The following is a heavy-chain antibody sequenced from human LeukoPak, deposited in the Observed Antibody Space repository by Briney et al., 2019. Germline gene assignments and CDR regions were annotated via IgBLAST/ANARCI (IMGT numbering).Heavy chain of an antibody. CDR2: INPNSGGT. CDR3: ARDTSYYDILTGYYAPNWFDP. Sequence: GASVKVSCKASGYTFNGYYMHWVRQAPGQGLEWMGWINPNSGGTSYAQKFQGRVTMTRDTSISTAYMELSRLRSDDTAVYYCARDTSYYDILTGYYAPNWFDPWGQGTLVTVSS. CDR1: GYTFNGYY. D-gene: IGHD3-9*01. J-gene: IGHJ5*02. V-gene: IGHV1-2*02.